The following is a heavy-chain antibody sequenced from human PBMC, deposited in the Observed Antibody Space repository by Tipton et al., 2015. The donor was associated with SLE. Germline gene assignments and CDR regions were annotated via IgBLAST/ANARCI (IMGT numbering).Heavy chain of an antibody. V-gene: IGHV4-39*06. J-gene: IGHJ2*01. CDR3: ARHLRYSGNKGYFDL. CDR2: TLFGGST. CDR1: GGSIRSDSYY. Sequence: TLSLTCTVSGGSIRSDSYYWGWIRQPPGKGLEWIGSTLFGGSTFHNPSLKSRVSISVDTSNNQLTLKLSSVTAADTAVYYCARHLRYSGNKGYFDLWGRGSLVTVSS. D-gene: IGHD1-26*01.